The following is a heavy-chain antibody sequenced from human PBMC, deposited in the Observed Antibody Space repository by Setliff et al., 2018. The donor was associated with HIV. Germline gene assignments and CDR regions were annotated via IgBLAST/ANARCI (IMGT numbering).Heavy chain of an antibody. CDR3: AITLVGVTTEMY. Sequence: PSETLSLTCGLNAVPFGNYYWNWIRQSPEKGLEWIVEVNHNGNINYNPSLQSRVTVSVDTSKPQFSLEMSSLTAADTAVYYCAITLVGVTTEMYWGQGTLVTVSS. D-gene: IGHD2-21*02. V-gene: IGHV4-34*01. CDR1: AVPFGNYY. CDR2: VNHNGNI. J-gene: IGHJ4*02.